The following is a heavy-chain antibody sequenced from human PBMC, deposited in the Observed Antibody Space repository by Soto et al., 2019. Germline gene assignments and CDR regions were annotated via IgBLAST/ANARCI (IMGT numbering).Heavy chain of an antibody. Sequence: GESLKISCKGSGYIFTDHCIVWVRQMAGKGLEWVGIICPGYSNIIYSPSVQGQVTISADMSISTAYLQWSSLKASDTAMYYCARTRAPGRYYYGMDVWGQGTTVTVSS. J-gene: IGHJ6*02. D-gene: IGHD2-15*01. V-gene: IGHV5-51*01. CDR1: GYIFTDHC. CDR2: ICPGYSNI. CDR3: ARTRAPGRYYYGMDV.